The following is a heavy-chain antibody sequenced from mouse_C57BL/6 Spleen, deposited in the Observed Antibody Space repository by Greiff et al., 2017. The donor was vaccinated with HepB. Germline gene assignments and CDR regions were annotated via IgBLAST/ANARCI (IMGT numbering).Heavy chain of an antibody. D-gene: IGHD2-5*01. CDR3: ARGYSNYVGDY. CDR2: INPYNGGT. V-gene: IGHV1-19*01. CDR1: GYTFTDYY. Sequence: EVQLQQSGPVLVKPGASVKMSCKASGYTFTDYYMNWVKQSHGKSLEWIGVINPYNGGTSYNQKFKGKATLTVDKSSSTAYMELNSLTSEDSAVYYCARGYSNYVGDYWGQGTSVTVSS. J-gene: IGHJ4*01.